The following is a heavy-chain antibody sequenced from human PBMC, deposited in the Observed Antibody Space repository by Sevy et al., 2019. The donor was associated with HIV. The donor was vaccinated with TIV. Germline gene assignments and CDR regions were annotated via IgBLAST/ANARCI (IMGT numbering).Heavy chain of an antibody. V-gene: IGHV3-30*02. D-gene: IGHD2-21*01. Sequence: GGSLRVSCTASGFTFRNYGMHWVRQAPGKGLEWVAFIRYDGNNTYYEDSVKGRFTISRDNSKSTLYLQMNSLRAEDTSVYYCAKDESHCGGECHPTFFDYWGQGSLVTVSS. CDR2: IRYDGNNT. J-gene: IGHJ4*02. CDR1: GFTFRNYG. CDR3: AKDESHCGGECHPTFFDY.